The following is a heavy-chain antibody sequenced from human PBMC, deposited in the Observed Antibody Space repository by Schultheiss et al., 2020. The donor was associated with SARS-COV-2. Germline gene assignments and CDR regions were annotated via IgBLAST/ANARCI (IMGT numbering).Heavy chain of an antibody. D-gene: IGHD1-20*01. J-gene: IGHJ5*02. CDR2: ISYDGSNK. Sequence: GGSLRLSCAASGFTFSDYYMSWIRQAPGRGLEWVAVISYDGSNKYYADSVKGRFTISRDNSKNMLYVQMNSLRAEDTALYYCARDTDNYNWKSWFDPWGQGTLVTRLL. CDR3: ARDTDNYNWKSWFDP. CDR1: GFTFSDYY. V-gene: IGHV3-30*03.